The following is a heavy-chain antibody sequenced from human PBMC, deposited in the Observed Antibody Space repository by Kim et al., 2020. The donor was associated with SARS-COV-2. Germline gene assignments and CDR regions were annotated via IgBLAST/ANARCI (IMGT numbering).Heavy chain of an antibody. CDR1: GYSFTSYW. Sequence: GESLKISCKGSGYSFTSYWISWVRQMPGKGLEWMGRIDPSDSYTNYSPSFQGHVTISADKSISTAYLQWSSLKASDTAMYYCARLERSSSWPYYYYGMDVWGQGTTVTVSS. CDR2: IDPSDSYT. D-gene: IGHD6-13*01. CDR3: ARLERSSSWPYYYYGMDV. J-gene: IGHJ6*02. V-gene: IGHV5-10-1*01.